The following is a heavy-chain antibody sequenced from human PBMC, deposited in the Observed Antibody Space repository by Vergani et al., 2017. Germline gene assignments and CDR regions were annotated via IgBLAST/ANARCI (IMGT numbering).Heavy chain of an antibody. V-gene: IGHV4-4*07. J-gene: IGHJ5*02. Sequence: QVQLQESGPGLVKPSETLSLTCTVSGGSISSYYWSWIRQPAGKGLEWIGRIYTSGSTNYNPSLKSRVTMSVDTSKNQFSLKLSSVTAADTAVYYCARSIAAAGTSLFDPWGQGTLVTVSS. CDR1: GGSISSYY. CDR3: ARSIAAAGTSLFDP. CDR2: IYTSGST. D-gene: IGHD6-13*01.